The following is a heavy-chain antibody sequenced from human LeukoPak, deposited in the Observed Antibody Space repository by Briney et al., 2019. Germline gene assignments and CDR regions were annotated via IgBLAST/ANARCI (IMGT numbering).Heavy chain of an antibody. CDR2: MNPNSGNT. D-gene: IGHD2-2*01. CDR1: GYTFTSYD. J-gene: IGHJ5*02. CDR3: ARVEGYCSSTSCYGNWFDP. V-gene: IGHV1-8*01. Sequence: ASVKVSCTASGYTFTSYDINWVRQATGQGLEWMGWMNPNSGNTGSAQKFQGRVTMTRNTSISTAYMELSSLRSEDTAVYYCARVEGYCSSTSCYGNWFDPWGQGTLVTVSS.